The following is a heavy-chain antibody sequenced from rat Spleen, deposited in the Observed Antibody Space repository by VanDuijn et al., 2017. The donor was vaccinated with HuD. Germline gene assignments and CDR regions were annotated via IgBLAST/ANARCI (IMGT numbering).Heavy chain of an antibody. CDR3: ARRQYGYTDYFDY. V-gene: IGHV5S23*01. Sequence: EVQLVESDGGLVQPGRSLKLSCAASGFTFSNYDMAWVRQAPTKGLEWVASISTSGGSTYYRDSVKGRFTISRDKAKSTLSLLMNSLRSEDTATYYCARRQYGYTDYFDYWGQGVMVTVSS. J-gene: IGHJ2*01. D-gene: IGHD1-4*01. CDR2: ISTSGGST. CDR1: GFTFSNYD.